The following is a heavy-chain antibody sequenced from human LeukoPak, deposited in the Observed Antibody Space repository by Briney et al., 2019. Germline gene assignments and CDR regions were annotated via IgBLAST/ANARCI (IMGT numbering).Heavy chain of an antibody. Sequence: SETLSLTCAVSGGSILTTNWWRWVRQPPGKGLEWIGEVHLSGTSNYNPSLKSRVSMSIDKSKNQLSLKLTSVTAADTAMYYCARESGAFSPFGFWGQGTLVTVSS. J-gene: IGHJ4*02. CDR3: ARESGAFSPFGF. CDR1: GGSILTTNW. D-gene: IGHD1-26*01. CDR2: VHLSGTS. V-gene: IGHV4-4*02.